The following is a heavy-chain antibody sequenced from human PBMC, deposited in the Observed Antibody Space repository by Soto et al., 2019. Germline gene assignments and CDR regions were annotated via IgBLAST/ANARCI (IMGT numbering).Heavy chain of an antibody. CDR1: GYTFIVYR. CDR3: ARDPGDY. J-gene: IGHJ4*02. Sequence: QVHLVQSGAEVKKPGASVKVSCMTSGYTFIVYRIHWVRQAPGQRLEWMGWINAGNGDTKYSQKFQGRVTITGDTSASTAYMELSSLRSEDTAVYYCARDPGDYWVQGTLVIVSS. CDR2: INAGNGDT. V-gene: IGHV1-3*01. D-gene: IGHD3-10*01.